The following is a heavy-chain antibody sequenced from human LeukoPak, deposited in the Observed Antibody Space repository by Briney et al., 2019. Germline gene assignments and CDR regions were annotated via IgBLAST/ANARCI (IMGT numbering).Heavy chain of an antibody. Sequence: PTGGSLRLSCAASGFTFSSYDMHWVRQATGKGLEWVSAIGTAGDTYYPGSVKGRFTISRENAKNSLYLQMNSLRVGDTAVYYCARGSVATDGLGYYFDYWGQGTLVTVSS. D-gene: IGHD5-12*01. V-gene: IGHV3-13*01. CDR1: GFTFSSYD. CDR3: ARGSVATDGLGYYFDY. CDR2: IGTAGDT. J-gene: IGHJ4*02.